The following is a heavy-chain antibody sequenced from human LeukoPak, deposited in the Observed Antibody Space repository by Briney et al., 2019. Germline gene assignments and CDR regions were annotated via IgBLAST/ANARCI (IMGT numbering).Heavy chain of an antibody. Sequence: SETLSLTCTISGGSVSDYYWSWIRQSPGKGLEWIGYIYHTGSTSYSPSLKSRVTISADTSQNQFSLKLSSVTAADTAVYYCARVDSSNWYDSRGYFDQWGQGTLVTVSS. D-gene: IGHD6-13*01. J-gene: IGHJ4*02. CDR1: GGSVSDYY. CDR2: IYHTGST. CDR3: ARVDSSNWYDSRGYFDQ. V-gene: IGHV4-59*02.